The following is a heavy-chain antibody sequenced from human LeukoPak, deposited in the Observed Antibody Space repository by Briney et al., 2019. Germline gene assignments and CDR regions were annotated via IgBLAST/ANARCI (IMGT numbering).Heavy chain of an antibody. CDR3: ARWEKYYYDSSGHADY. CDR1: GGSISSYY. J-gene: IGHJ4*02. D-gene: IGHD3-22*01. Sequence: KPSETLSLTCTVSGGSISSYYWSWIRQPPGKGLEWIRHIYYSGSTNYNPSLKSRVTISIDTSKSQFSLRLSSVTAADTAVYYCARWEKYYYDSSGHADYWGQGTLVTVSS. CDR2: IYYSGST. V-gene: IGHV4-59*01.